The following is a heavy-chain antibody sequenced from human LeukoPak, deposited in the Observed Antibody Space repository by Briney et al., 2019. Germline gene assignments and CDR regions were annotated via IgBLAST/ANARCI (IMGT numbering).Heavy chain of an antibody. J-gene: IGHJ4*02. D-gene: IGHD4-23*01. CDR3: ARGARKGDDYGGFFDY. CDR1: GFTFSSHG. Sequence: GGTLRLSCAGSGFTFSSHGMDWVRQAPGKGLEWVSGISPSGDITYYADSVKGRFTISRDNSKNTLYLQMNSLRPEDTAVYYCARGARKGDDYGGFFDYWGQGTLVTVSS. CDR2: ISPSGDIT. V-gene: IGHV3-23*01.